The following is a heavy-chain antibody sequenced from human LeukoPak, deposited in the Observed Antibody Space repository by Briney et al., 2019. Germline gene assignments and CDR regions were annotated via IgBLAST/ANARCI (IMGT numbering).Heavy chain of an antibody. CDR1: GVTFSSYA. Sequence: GASVKVSCKASGVTFSSYAISWVRQAPGQGLEWMGRIIPILGIANYAQKFQGRVTITADKSKSTAYMELSSLRSEDTAVYYCASVGESSGYYHSDYWGQGTLVTVSS. J-gene: IGHJ4*02. D-gene: IGHD3-22*01. CDR2: IIPILGIA. CDR3: ASVGESSGYYHSDY. V-gene: IGHV1-69*04.